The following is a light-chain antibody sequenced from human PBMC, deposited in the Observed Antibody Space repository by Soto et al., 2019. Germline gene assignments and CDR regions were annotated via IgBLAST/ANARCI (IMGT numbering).Light chain of an antibody. CDR1: QSLRNY. CDR2: DAS. J-gene: IGKJ4*01. CDR3: QQRNDWVT. Sequence: EIVLTQSPATLSLSPGERATLSCWSSQSLRNYLAWYQQKPGQAPRLLIYDASNRATGIPARFSGSGSGTDFILTISSLETEDSGVYYCQQRNDWVTFGGGTRWIS. V-gene: IGKV3-11*01.